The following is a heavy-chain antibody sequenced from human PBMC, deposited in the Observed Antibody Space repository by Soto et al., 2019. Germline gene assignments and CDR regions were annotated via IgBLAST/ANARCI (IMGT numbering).Heavy chain of an antibody. D-gene: IGHD2-2*01. Sequence: GASVKVSCKASGYTFTTYGVSWVRQAPGQGLEWMGWISAYNGNTEYAQKLQGRVTMTTDTSTSTAYMEVRSLRSDDTAVYYCARVFAYCSRTSCLDYWGRGTLVTVSS. CDR1: GYTFTTYG. J-gene: IGHJ4*02. V-gene: IGHV1-18*01. CDR2: ISAYNGNT. CDR3: ARVFAYCSRTSCLDY.